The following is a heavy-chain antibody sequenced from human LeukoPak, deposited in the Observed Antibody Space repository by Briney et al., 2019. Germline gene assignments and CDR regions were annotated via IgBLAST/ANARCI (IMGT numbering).Heavy chain of an antibody. D-gene: IGHD4-23*01. V-gene: IGHV3-23*01. CDR2: LSPSGASI. CDR1: GFTFGSYA. CDR3: AAGPYGGNTPFDY. Sequence: PGGSLRLSCAASGFTFGSYAMSWVRQAPGRGLEWVSSLSPSGASIYYADSVKGRFSISRDNSKNTLYLQMNNLGAEDTALYYCAAGPYGGNTPFDYWGQGTLVTISS. J-gene: IGHJ4*02.